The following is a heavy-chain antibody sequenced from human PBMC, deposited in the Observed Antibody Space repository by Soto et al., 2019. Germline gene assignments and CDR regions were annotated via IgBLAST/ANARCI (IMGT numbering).Heavy chain of an antibody. CDR1: GGTFSSYA. Sequence: QVQLVQSGAEVKKPGSSVKVSCKASGGTFSSYAISWVRQAPGQGLEWMGGIIPIFGTANYAQKFQGGVTITADESTSTAYMELSSLRSEDTAVYYCARDRYYYDSSGGNAFDIWGQGTMVTVSS. CDR3: ARDRYYYDSSGGNAFDI. CDR2: IIPIFGTA. J-gene: IGHJ3*02. D-gene: IGHD3-22*01. V-gene: IGHV1-69*12.